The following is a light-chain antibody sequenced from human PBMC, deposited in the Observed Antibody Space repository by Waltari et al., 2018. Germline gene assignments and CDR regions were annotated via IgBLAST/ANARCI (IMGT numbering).Light chain of an antibody. Sequence: DIQMTQSPSSLSASVGDRVIITCRASQSINTNLNWDQQNPGKAPKLLIYVASSLQSGVPSRFSGTGSGTDFTLTINSLQPEDFATYYCQQSYSTWTFGQGTKVEIK. CDR2: VAS. CDR1: QSINTN. V-gene: IGKV1-39*01. J-gene: IGKJ1*01. CDR3: QQSYSTWT.